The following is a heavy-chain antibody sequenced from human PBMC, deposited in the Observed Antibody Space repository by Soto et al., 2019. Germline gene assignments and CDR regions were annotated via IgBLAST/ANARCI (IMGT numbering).Heavy chain of an antibody. V-gene: IGHV4-30-2*01. D-gene: IGHD1-26*01. CDR1: GGSISSGGYS. CDR3: ARTGGSYWVDY. J-gene: IGHJ4*02. Sequence: QLQLQESGSGLVKPSQTLSLTCAVSGGSISSGGYSWSWIRQPPGKGLEWIGYIYHSGSTYYNPVLTSRVTISVDRSKNQFSLKLSSVTAADPAVYYCARTGGSYWVDYWGQGTLVTVSS. CDR2: IYHSGST.